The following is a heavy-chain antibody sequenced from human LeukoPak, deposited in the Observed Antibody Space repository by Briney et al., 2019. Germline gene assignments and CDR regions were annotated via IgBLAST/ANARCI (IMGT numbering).Heavy chain of an antibody. CDR2: ISHTAST. J-gene: IGHJ6*02. V-gene: IGHV4-59*11. D-gene: IGHD6-13*01. CDR1: GGSMSHH. Sequence: SSETLSLTCTVSGGSMSHHWSWIRQSPGKGLEWIGYISHTASTNYNPSLKSRVTLSIDTSKSQLSFQLTSVTAADTAVYYCARVVSIAAAGPRWDYYYGMDVWGQGTTVTVSS. CDR3: ARVVSIAAAGPRWDYYYGMDV.